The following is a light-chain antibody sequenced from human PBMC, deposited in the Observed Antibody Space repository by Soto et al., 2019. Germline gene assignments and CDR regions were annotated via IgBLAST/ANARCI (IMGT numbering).Light chain of an antibody. CDR3: SSYTTSSSVI. V-gene: IGLV2-14*03. CDR2: DVN. Sequence: QSVLTQPASVSGSPGQSIAISCTGTSNDIGGHDYVSWYQQHPGKPPKVMIYDVNHRPSGVSDRFSGSKSGYTASLTISGLQAEDEADYYCSSYTTSSSVIFGGGTKVTVL. CDR1: SNDIGGHDY. J-gene: IGLJ2*01.